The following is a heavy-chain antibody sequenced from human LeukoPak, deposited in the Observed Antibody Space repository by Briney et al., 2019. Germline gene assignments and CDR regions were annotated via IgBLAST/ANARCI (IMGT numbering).Heavy chain of an antibody. CDR2: INHSGSA. CDR1: GGSFSGYY. J-gene: IGHJ6*03. D-gene: IGHD6-6*01. Sequence: SETLSLTCAVYGGSFSGYYWSWIRQPPGKGLEWIGGINHSGSANYNPSLKSRVTISVDTSKNQFSLKLSSVTAADTAVYYCARGKPIAARRSYYYYYMDVWGKGTTVTVSS. CDR3: ARGKPIAARRSYYYYYMDV. V-gene: IGHV4-34*01.